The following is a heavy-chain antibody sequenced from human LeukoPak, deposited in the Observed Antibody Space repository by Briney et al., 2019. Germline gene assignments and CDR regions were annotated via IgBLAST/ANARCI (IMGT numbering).Heavy chain of an antibody. CDR2: ISGYNGNT. D-gene: IGHD4-17*01. CDR1: GYTFTNYA. J-gene: IGHJ4*02. Sequence: GASVKVSCKASGYTFTNYAISWVRQAPAQGLEWVARISGYNGNTDYAQKVKDRLTVTADTSTAYLEMRGLTSDDTAVYYCARDHGDFVGVRVGFDSWGQGTLVTVSS. CDR3: ARDHGDFVGVRVGFDS. V-gene: IGHV1-18*01.